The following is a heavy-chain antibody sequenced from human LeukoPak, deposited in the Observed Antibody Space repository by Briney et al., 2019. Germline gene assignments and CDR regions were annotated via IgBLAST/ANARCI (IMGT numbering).Heavy chain of an antibody. CDR2: IYYSGST. V-gene: IGHV4-39*02. J-gene: IGHJ4*02. Sequence: PSETLSLTRTVSGGSISSSSYYWGWIRQPPGKGLEWIGSIYYSGSTYYNPSLKSRVTISVDTSKNHFSLKLSSVTAADTAVYYCARLVLRVYATIDYWGQGTLVTVSS. D-gene: IGHD2-8*01. CDR1: GGSISSSSYY. CDR3: ARLVLRVYATIDY.